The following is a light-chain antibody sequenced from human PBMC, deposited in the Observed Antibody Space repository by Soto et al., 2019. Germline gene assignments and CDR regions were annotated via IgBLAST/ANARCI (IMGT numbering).Light chain of an antibody. CDR3: SSYTSSSTPLV. CDR1: SSDVGGYNY. Sequence: QSALTQPASVSGSPGQSITISCTGTSSDVGGYNYVSWYQQHPGKAPKLMIYDVCNRPSGVSNRFSGSKSGNTASLTISGLQAEDEADYYCSSYTSSSTPLVFGTGTKLTVL. V-gene: IGLV2-14*01. CDR2: DVC. J-gene: IGLJ1*01.